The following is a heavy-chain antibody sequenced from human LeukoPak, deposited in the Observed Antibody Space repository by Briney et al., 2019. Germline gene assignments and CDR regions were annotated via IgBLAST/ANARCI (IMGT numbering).Heavy chain of an antibody. J-gene: IGHJ4*02. V-gene: IGHV3-48*01. CDR1: GFTFSSYG. D-gene: IGHD5-18*01. CDR2: LSNTNMI. CDR3: ARRGETAMVGDY. Sequence: PGGSLRLSCAASGFTFSSYGMNWVRQAPGKGVEWLSYLSNTNMIHYAESVKGRFTISRDNAKNLLYLQMDGLRAEDTAVYYCARRGETAMVGDYWGRGTLVTVSS.